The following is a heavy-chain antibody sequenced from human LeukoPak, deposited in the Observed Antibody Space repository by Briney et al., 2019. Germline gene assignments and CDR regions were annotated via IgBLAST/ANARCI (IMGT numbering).Heavy chain of an antibody. CDR2: INSDGSST. CDR3: ARVSGYDYYYYYSMDV. Sequence: TGGSLRLSCAASGFTFRSYWMHGVRHAPGKGLVWVSRINSDGSSTSYADSVKGRFTISRDNAKNTLYLQMNSLRAEDTAVYYCARVSGYDYYYYYSMDVWGKGTTVTVSS. V-gene: IGHV3-74*01. CDR1: GFTFRSYW. D-gene: IGHD6-25*01. J-gene: IGHJ6*03.